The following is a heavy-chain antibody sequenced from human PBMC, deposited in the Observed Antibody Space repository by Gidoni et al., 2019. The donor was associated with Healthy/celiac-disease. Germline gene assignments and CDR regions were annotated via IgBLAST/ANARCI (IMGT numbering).Heavy chain of an antibody. CDR3: ARAGGTYCGGDCYPLDY. CDR2: IWYDGSNK. Sequence: QVQLVESGGGVVQPGRSLRLSWAASGFPFSSYGMHWVRQAPGKGLEWVAVIWYDGSNKYYADSVKGRFTISRDNSKNTLYLQMNSLRAEDTAVYYCARAGGTYCGGDCYPLDYWGQGTLVTVSS. V-gene: IGHV3-33*01. D-gene: IGHD2-21*02. CDR1: GFPFSSYG. J-gene: IGHJ4*02.